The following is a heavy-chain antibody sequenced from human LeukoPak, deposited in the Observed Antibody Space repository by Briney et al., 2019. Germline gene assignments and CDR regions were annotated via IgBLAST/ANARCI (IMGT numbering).Heavy chain of an antibody. D-gene: IGHD6-6*01. J-gene: IGHJ4*02. V-gene: IGHV3-74*01. CDR1: GFPFSGYW. CDR2: IDNDGSST. Sequence: GGSLRLSFAASGFPFSGYWMPWVRQAPGKGPVWVSRIDNDGSSTTYADSVKGRFTISRDNAKNTLYLQMSSLRGEDTAVYYCARAAYMSSPDYWGQGTLVTVSS. CDR3: ARAAYMSSPDY.